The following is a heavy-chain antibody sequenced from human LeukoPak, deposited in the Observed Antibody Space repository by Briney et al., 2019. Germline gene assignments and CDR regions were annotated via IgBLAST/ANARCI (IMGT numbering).Heavy chain of an antibody. CDR2: ISPSGDIK. CDR3: AKDDAWLQYND. CDR1: GFTFSRHG. Sequence: GGSLRLSCVASGFTFSRHGMNWVRQAPGKGLEWVSGISPSGDIKYYVDSVKGRFTVSRDNSKNTLYLQINSLRDEDTAVFYCAKDDAWLQYNDWGQGTLVTVSS. V-gene: IGHV3-23*01. J-gene: IGHJ4*02. D-gene: IGHD5-24*01.